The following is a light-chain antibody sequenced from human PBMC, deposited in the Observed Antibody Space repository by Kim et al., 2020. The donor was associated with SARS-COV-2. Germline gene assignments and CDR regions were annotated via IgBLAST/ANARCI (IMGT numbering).Light chain of an antibody. V-gene: IGLV3-25*03. CDR1: ALPKQY. J-gene: IGLJ3*02. Sequence: SYELTQPPSVSVSPGQTARITCSGDALPKQYAYWYQQKPGQAPVLGIYKDSERPSGIPERFSGSSSGTTVTLTISGVQAEDEADYYCQSADSSGTYRVFGGGTKVTVL. CDR2: KDS. CDR3: QSADSSGTYRV.